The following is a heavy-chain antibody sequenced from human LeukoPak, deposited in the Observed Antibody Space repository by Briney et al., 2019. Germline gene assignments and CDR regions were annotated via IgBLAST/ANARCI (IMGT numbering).Heavy chain of an antibody. Sequence: GGSLRLSCAASGLTFSTYPMTWVRQAPGKGLEWVSAISNSGDTTYYADSVKGRFTISGDNSKNTLYLQLNSLRAEDTAVYYCAKDRGYWGQGTLVIVSS. CDR3: AKDRGY. J-gene: IGHJ4*02. CDR1: GLTFSTYP. CDR2: ISNSGDTT. V-gene: IGHV3-23*01.